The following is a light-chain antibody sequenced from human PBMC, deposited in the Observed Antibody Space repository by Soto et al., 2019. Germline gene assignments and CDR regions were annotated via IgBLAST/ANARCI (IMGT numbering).Light chain of an antibody. CDR1: SSDVGGYNY. Sequence: QSVLTQPASVSGSPGQSITISCTGTSSDVGGYNYVSWYQQHPGKAPKLMIYDVSTRPSGVSNRFSGSKSGNTASLTISGLQAEDEADYYCSSYTSSRRVFGGGTKLTVL. J-gene: IGLJ3*02. V-gene: IGLV2-14*01. CDR3: SSYTSSRRV. CDR2: DVS.